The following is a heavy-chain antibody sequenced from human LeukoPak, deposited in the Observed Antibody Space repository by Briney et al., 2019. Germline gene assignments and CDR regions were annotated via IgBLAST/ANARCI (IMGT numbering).Heavy chain of an antibody. CDR2: ISGSGGST. V-gene: IGHV3-23*01. Sequence: PGGSLRLSCAASGFTFSNYAMSWVRQAPGKGLEWVSAISGSGGSTYYADSVKGRFTISRDNSKNTLSLQMNSLRAEDTAVYYCTTEGVYCSSTSCYRWDYWGQGTLVTVSS. CDR1: GFTFSNYA. D-gene: IGHD2-2*02. J-gene: IGHJ4*02. CDR3: TTEGVYCSSTSCYRWDY.